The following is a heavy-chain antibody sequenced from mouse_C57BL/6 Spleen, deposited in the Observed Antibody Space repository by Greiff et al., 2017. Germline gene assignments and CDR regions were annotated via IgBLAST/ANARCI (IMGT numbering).Heavy chain of an antibody. J-gene: IGHJ1*03. D-gene: IGHD1-1*01. Sequence: VKLMESGPELVKPGASVKISCKASGYAFSSSWMNWVKPRPGKGLEWIGRIYPGDGDTNYNGKFKGKATLTADKSSSTAYMQLSSLTSEDSAVYFCARWEDGSSYEYWYFDVWGTGTTVTVSS. V-gene: IGHV1-82*01. CDR3: ARWEDGSSYEYWYFDV. CDR1: GYAFSSSW. CDR2: IYPGDGDT.